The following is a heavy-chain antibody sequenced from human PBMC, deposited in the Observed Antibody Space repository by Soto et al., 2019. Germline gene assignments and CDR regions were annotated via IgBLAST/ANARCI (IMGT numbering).Heavy chain of an antibody. CDR2: ISSSGSTI. CDR1: GFTFSDYY. V-gene: IGHV3-11*01. CDR3: AFRAVGAVPAARRVHP. J-gene: IGHJ5*02. Sequence: PGGSLRLSCAASGFTFSDYYMSWIRQAPGKGLEWVSYISSSGSTIYYADSVKGRFTISRDNAKNSLYLQMNSLRAEDTAVYYCAFRAVGAVPAARRVHPWGQGTLVTVSS. D-gene: IGHD2-2*01.